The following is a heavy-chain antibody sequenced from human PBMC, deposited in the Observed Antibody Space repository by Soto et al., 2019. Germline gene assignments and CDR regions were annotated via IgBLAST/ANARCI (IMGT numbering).Heavy chain of an antibody. CDR1: GFIFSDYT. V-gene: IGHV3-21*01. D-gene: IGHD4-4*01. CDR3: VRGDYRDY. J-gene: IGHJ4*02. CDR2: IDNSGSYI. Sequence: LRLSFEVSGFIFSDYTMNWVRQAPGKGLEWVASIDNSGSYIFYAGPLKGRFTISRDNAKNSLFLQLRGLRADDTAVYFCVRGDYRDYWGQGTLVNGSS.